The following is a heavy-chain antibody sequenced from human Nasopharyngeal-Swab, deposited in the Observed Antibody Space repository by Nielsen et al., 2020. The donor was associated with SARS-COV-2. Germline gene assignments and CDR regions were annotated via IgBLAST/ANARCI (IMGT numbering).Heavy chain of an antibody. D-gene: IGHD3-10*01. J-gene: IGHJ4*02. Sequence: GESLKISRAASGFTFSSYAMSWVRQAPGKGLEWVSAISGSGGSTYYADSVKGRFTISRDNSKNTLYLQMNSLRAEDTAVYYCATRSGYYGSGSFYDYWGQGTLVTVSS. CDR1: GFTFSSYA. CDR3: ATRSGYYGSGSFYDY. CDR2: ISGSGGST. V-gene: IGHV3-23*01.